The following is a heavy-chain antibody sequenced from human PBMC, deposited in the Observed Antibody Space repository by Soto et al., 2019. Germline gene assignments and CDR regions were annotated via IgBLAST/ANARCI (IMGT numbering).Heavy chain of an antibody. J-gene: IGHJ3*01. D-gene: IGHD1-26*01. CDR1: GGTFSTYG. CDR3: ASRERVDAFDV. V-gene: IGHV1-69*01. CDR2: IIPISGTI. Sequence: QVQLVQSGAEVKKPGSSMKVSCKASGGTFSTYGITWVRQASGQGLEWMGGIIPISGTIKFAQKFQGRLTITPDESTSTVYMELSSLTSEDTAVYYCASRERVDAFDVWGQGTMVTVSS.